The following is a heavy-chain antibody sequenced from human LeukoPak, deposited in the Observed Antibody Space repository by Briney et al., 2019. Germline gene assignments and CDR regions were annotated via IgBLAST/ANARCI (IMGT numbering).Heavy chain of an antibody. CDR2: IIPIFGTA. CDR1: GGTFSSYA. V-gene: IGHV1-69*05. Sequence: GDSVKVSCKASGGTFSSYAISWVRQAPGQGLEWMGRIIPIFGTAEYAQKFQCRVKTTTHETPSTAYIDLSRLRSEDTAVYYCARASDILTGYYMDYWGQGTLVTVSS. J-gene: IGHJ4*02. D-gene: IGHD3-9*01. CDR3: ARASDILTGYYMDY.